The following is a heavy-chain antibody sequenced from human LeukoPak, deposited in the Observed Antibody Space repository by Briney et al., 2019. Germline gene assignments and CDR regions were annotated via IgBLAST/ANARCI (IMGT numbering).Heavy chain of an antibody. V-gene: IGHV3-33*01. J-gene: IGHJ6*02. CDR3: ARTDPWGYSGYDPSRSYYYYGMDV. CDR1: GFTFSSHG. Sequence: PGGSLRLSCAASGFTFSSHGMHWVRQAPGKGLERVAVIWYDGSNKYYADSVKGRFTISRDNSKNTLYLQMNSLRAEDTAVYYCARTDPWGYSGYDPSRSYYYYGMDVWGQGTTVTVSS. D-gene: IGHD5-12*01. CDR2: IWYDGSNK.